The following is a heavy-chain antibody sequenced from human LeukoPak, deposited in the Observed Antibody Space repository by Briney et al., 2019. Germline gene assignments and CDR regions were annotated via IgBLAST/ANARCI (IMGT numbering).Heavy chain of an antibody. D-gene: IGHD1-26*01. CDR2: IYSGGST. J-gene: IGHJ3*02. V-gene: IGHV3-66*01. CDR1: GFTFSSYA. Sequence: GGSLRLSCAASGFTFSSYAMSWVRQAPGKGLEWVSVIYSGGSTYYADSVKGRFTISRDNSKNTLYLQMNSLRAEDTAVYYCARAGEGARNAFDIWGQGTMVTVSS. CDR3: ARAGEGARNAFDI.